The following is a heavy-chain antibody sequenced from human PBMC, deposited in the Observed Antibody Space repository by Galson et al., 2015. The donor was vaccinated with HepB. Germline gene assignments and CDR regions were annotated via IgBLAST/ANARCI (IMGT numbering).Heavy chain of an antibody. CDR1: GGTFSSYA. CDR3: AILQYSSSWDAFDI. CDR2: IIPIFGTA. V-gene: IGHV1-69*13. J-gene: IGHJ3*02. Sequence: SVKVSCKASGGTFSSYAISWVRQAPGQGLEWMGGIIPIFGTANYAQKFQGRVTITADESTSTAYMELSSLRSEDTAVYYCAILQYSSSWDAFDIWGQGTMVTLSS. D-gene: IGHD6-6*01.